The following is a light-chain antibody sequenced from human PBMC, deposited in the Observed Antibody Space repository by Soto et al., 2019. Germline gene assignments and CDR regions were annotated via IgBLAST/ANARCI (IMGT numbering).Light chain of an antibody. CDR2: KAS. J-gene: IGKJ1*01. CDR3: QQYRSYPWT. V-gene: IGKV1-5*03. Sequence: DIPMTQSPSTLSAAEGDRVTITCRASQSVSAWLAWYQQKPGKAPTLLLYKASTKETGIPSRFSGSRYGAQFTLTISFQETDELGTYYCQQYRSYPWTFGEGTKVEIK. CDR1: QSVSAW.